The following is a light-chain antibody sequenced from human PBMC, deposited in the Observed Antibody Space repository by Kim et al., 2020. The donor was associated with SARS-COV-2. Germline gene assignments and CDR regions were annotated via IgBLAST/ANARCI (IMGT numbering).Light chain of an antibody. V-gene: IGLV6-57*01. J-gene: IGLJ2*01. Sequence: VTLPRPRRSGSLSSNLVQWYQHRPGTTPTTVIYEDNQRPPGVPDRFSGSIDRSSNSASLTVSGLKTEDEADYYCQSYDYNYHWIFGGGTKLTVL. CDR1: SGSLSSNL. CDR3: QSYDYNYHWI. CDR2: EDN.